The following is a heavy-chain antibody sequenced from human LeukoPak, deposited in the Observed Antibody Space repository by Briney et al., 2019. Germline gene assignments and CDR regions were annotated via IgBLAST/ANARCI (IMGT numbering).Heavy chain of an antibody. CDR3: ARGPGDFDASDI. Sequence: GGSLRLSCAASGFTFSGYGMHWVRQAPGKGPEWVAHIKENGNEQYYADSVKGRFTISRDNVKQSLGLQMNSLRVEDTAVYYCARGPGDFDASDIWGQGTMVTVSS. CDR1: GFTFSGYG. CDR2: IKENGNEQ. V-gene: IGHV3-7*01. J-gene: IGHJ3*02. D-gene: IGHD1-14*01.